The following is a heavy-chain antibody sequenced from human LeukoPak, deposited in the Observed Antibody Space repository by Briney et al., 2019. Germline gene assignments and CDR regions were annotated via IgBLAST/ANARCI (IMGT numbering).Heavy chain of an antibody. D-gene: IGHD2-2*01. V-gene: IGHV3-30-3*01. CDR3: ASGSTSCPKYD. CDR1: GFTFSSYA. CDR2: ISYDGSNK. J-gene: IGHJ4*02. Sequence: PGGSLRLSCAASGFTFSSYAMHWVRQAPGKGLEWVAVISYDGSNKYYADSVKGRFTISRDNSKNTLYLQINSLRAEDTAVYYCASGSTSCPKYDWGQGTLVTVSS.